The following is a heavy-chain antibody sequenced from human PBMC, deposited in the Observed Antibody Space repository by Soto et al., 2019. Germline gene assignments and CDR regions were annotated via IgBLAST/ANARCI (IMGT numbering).Heavy chain of an antibody. CDR1: GGSISSYY. CDR3: ARDQEGYYENGYSYYMDV. CDR2: IYYSGST. J-gene: IGHJ6*03. V-gene: IGHV4-59*01. Sequence: SETLSLTCTVSGGSISSYYWSWIRQPPGKGLEWIGYIYYSGSTNYNPSLKSRVTISVDTSKNQFSLKLSSVTAADTAVYYCARDQEGYYENGYSYYMDVWGKGTTVTVSS. D-gene: IGHD3-22*01.